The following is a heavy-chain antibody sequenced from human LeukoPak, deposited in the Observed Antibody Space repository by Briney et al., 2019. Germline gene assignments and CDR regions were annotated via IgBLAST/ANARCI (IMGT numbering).Heavy chain of an antibody. Sequence: PGGSLRLSCAASGFTFSSYWMSWVRQAPGKGLEWVANIKQDGSEKYYVDSVKGRFTISRDNAKNSLYLQMNSLRAEDTAVYYCARDRNNWNDGVGAFDIWGQGTMVTVSS. CDR3: ARDRNNWNDGVGAFDI. CDR2: IKQDGSEK. CDR1: GFTFSSYW. V-gene: IGHV3-7*01. J-gene: IGHJ3*02. D-gene: IGHD1-20*01.